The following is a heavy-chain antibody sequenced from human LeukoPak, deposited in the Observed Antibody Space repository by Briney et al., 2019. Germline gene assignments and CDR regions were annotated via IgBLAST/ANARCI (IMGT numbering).Heavy chain of an antibody. J-gene: IGHJ4*02. V-gene: IGHV3-21*01. CDR1: GFTFSSYS. CDR2: ISSSSSYI. D-gene: IGHD5-24*01. Sequence: PWGSLRLSCVASGFTFSSYSMNWVRQAPGKGLEWVSSISSSSSYIYYADSVKGRFTISRDNAKNSLYLQMNSLRAEDTAVYYCARGERRWLHFDYWGQGTLVTVSS. CDR3: ARGERRWLHFDY.